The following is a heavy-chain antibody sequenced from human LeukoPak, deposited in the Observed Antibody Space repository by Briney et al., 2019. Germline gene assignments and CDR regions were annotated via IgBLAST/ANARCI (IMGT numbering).Heavy chain of an antibody. J-gene: IGHJ4*02. V-gene: IGHV1-18*01. D-gene: IGHD6-19*01. CDR2: IKPSKGNR. CDR1: WFDISSFG. CDR3: ARAFSASKSCDY. Sequence: KASCRTSWFDISSFGIAWGRQAPGEGVGYIGWIKPSKGNRNYAQIFQDRVTQTQDTSTSTVYIAFGRLGTDDTAVYYCARAFSASKSCDYWGQGTVVTVSS.